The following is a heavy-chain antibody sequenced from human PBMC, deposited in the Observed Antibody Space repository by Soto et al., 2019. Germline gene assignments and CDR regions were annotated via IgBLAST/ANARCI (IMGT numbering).Heavy chain of an antibody. Sequence: SGPTLVNPTQTLTLTCTFSGFSLSTSGMCVSWIRQPPGKALEWLARIDWDDDKYYSTSLKTRLTISKDTSKNQVVLTMTNMDPVDTATYYCARIEAAAGNNWFDPWGQGTLVTVSS. CDR1: GFSLSTSGMC. V-gene: IGHV2-70*11. CDR2: IDWDDDK. CDR3: ARIEAAAGNNWFDP. D-gene: IGHD6-13*01. J-gene: IGHJ5*02.